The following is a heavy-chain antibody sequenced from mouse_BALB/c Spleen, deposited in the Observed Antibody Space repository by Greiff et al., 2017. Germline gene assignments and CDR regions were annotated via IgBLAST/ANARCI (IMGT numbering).Heavy chain of an antibody. CDR3: ARSRGGGDYYGSSSFAY. J-gene: IGHJ3*01. CDR1: GYSFTGYY. Sequence: VQLKQSGPELVKPGASVKISCKASGYSFTGYYMHWVKQSHVKSLEWIGRINPYNGATSYNQNFKDKASLTVDKSSSTAYMELHSLTSEDSAVYYCARSRGGGDYYGSSSFAYWGQGSLVTVSA. CDR2: INPYNGAT. D-gene: IGHD1-1*01. V-gene: IGHV1-31*01.